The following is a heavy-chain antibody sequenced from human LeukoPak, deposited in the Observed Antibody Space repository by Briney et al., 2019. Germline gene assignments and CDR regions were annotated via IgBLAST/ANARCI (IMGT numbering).Heavy chain of an antibody. D-gene: IGHD5-18*01. CDR3: ARQRYSYGYAYFDY. CDR2: IYYSGST. V-gene: IGHV4-34*01. J-gene: IGHJ4*02. CDR1: GGSFSGYY. Sequence: NTSETLSLTCAVYGGSFSGYYWSWIRQPPGKGLEWIGSIYYSGSTYYNPSLKSRVTISVDTSKNQFSLKLSSVTAADTAVYYCARQRYSYGYAYFDYWGQGTLVTVSS.